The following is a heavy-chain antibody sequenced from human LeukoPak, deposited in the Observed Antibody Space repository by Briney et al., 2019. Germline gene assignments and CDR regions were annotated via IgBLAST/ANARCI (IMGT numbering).Heavy chain of an antibody. Sequence: SETLSLTCAVYGGSFSGYYWSWIRQPPGKGLEWIGEINHSGSTNYNPSLKSRVTISVDTSKSQFSLRLSSVTAADTAVYYCARLFSGRYGEHWGQGTLVTVSS. CDR3: ARLFSGRYGEH. CDR2: INHSGST. CDR1: GGSFSGYY. D-gene: IGHD3-10*01. J-gene: IGHJ1*01. V-gene: IGHV4-34*01.